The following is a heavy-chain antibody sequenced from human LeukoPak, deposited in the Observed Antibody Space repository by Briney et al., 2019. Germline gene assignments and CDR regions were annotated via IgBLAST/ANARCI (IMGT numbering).Heavy chain of an antibody. D-gene: IGHD3/OR15-3a*01. V-gene: IGHV3-11*04. CDR3: ARGGLVDY. CDR2: ISSSGGTK. J-gene: IGHJ4*02. CDR1: GFTFSDYY. Sequence: GGSLRLSCAASGFTFSDYYMSWIRQAPGKGLEWVSYISSSGGTKYYADSVKGRFTISRDNAKNSYLQLNSLRAEDTAVYYCARGGLVDYWGQGTLVTVSS.